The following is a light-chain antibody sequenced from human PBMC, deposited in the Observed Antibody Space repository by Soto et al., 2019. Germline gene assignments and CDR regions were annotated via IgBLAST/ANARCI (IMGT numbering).Light chain of an antibody. V-gene: IGKV1-33*01. J-gene: IGKJ4*01. CDR2: DAS. CDR1: QDISNH. Sequence: DIQMTQSPSSLSASVGDRVTITCQASQDISNHLNWYQQKPGKAPKLLIYDASNLETGVPSRFRGSGTWTNFTFTISSLQPEDIATYYCQQYDNLPPLTFGGGTKVEIK. CDR3: QQYDNLPPLT.